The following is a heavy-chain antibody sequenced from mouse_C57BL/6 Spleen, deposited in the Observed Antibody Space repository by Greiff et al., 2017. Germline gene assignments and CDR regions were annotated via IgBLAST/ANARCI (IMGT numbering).Heavy chain of an antibody. D-gene: IGHD2-4*01. CDR3: GYDYPYYFDD. V-gene: IGHV6-3*01. J-gene: IGHJ2*01. CDR1: GFTFSNYW. Sequence: EVKLMESGGGLVQPGGSMKLSCVASGFTFSNYWMNWVRQSPEKGLEWVAQIRLKSDNYATHYAESVKGRFTISRDDSKSSVYLQMNNLRDEDTGIYYCGYDYPYYFDDGGQGTTLTVSS. CDR2: IRLKSDNYAT.